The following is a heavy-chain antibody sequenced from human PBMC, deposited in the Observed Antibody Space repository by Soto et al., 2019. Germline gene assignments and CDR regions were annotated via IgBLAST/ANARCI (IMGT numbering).Heavy chain of an antibody. CDR3: AKGWDDYNSVDY. V-gene: IGHV3-9*01. CDR2: ISWNSGSI. CDR1: GFTFDDYA. D-gene: IGHD4-4*01. Sequence: EVQLVESGGGLVQPGRSLRLSCAASGFTFDDYAMHWVRQAPGKGLEWVSGISWNSGSIGYADSVKGRFTISRDNAKNSFYLQMNSLRVEDTALYYCAKGWDDYNSVDYWGQGILVTVSS. J-gene: IGHJ4*02.